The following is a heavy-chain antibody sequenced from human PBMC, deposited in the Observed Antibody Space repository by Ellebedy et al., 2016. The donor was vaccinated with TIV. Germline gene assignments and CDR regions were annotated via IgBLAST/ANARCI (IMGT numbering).Heavy chain of an antibody. V-gene: IGHV3-33*01. CDR2: IWYDGSNK. D-gene: IGHD5-18*01. J-gene: IGHJ4*02. CDR1: GFTFSSYG. Sequence: GESLKISCAASGFTFSSYGMHWVRQAPGKGLEWVAVIWYDGSNKYYADSVKGRFTISRDNSKNTLYLQMNSLRAEDTAVYYCARALMPGYSYGKIDYWGQGTQVTVSS. CDR3: ARALMPGYSYGKIDY.